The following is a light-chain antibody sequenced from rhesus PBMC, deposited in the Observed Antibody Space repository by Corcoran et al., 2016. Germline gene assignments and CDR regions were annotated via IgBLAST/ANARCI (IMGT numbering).Light chain of an antibody. J-gene: IGLJ1*01. CDR2: EVS. V-gene: IGLV2-23*01. CDR3: SSYAASNTFI. CDR1: SNDVGGYDY. Sequence: QAALTQPPSVSGSPGQSVTISCTGTSNDVGGYDYVSWYQQHPGTAPKLMIYEVSKRPSGVSDRFSGSKSGNTASLTISGLQAEDEADYFCSSYAASNTFIFGAGTRLTVL.